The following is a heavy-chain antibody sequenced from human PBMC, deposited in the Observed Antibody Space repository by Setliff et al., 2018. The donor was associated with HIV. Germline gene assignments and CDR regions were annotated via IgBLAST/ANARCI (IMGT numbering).Heavy chain of an antibody. J-gene: IGHJ6*03. V-gene: IGHV5-51*01. Sequence: GESLKISCKGSGYSFTNYWIGWVRQMPGKGLEWVAIIYPGDSDVRYSPSFQGQVTISADKSISTAYLQWSSLKASDTAMYYCARHITGISFFSYMDVWGTGTTVTVSS. D-gene: IGHD1-20*01. CDR3: ARHITGISFFSYMDV. CDR2: IYPGDSDV. CDR1: GYSFTNYW.